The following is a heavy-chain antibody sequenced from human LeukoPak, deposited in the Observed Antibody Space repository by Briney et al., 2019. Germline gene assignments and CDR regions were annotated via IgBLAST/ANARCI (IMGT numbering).Heavy chain of an antibody. Sequence: GGSLRLSCEASRFSFSSYWMSWVRQAPGKGLEWVANIKDDGSQKNYIDSVKGRFTISRDNAKASLFLQMNSLSSEDTAVYYCARRNRATWCSFDSWGQGTLVTVAS. CDR3: ARRNRATWCSFDS. J-gene: IGHJ4*02. CDR1: RFSFSSYW. D-gene: IGHD4/OR15-4a*01. V-gene: IGHV3-7*01. CDR2: IKDDGSQK.